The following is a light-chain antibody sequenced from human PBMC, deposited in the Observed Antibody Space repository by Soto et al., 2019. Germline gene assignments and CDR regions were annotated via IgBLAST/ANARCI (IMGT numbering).Light chain of an antibody. CDR3: QQYTSSTGEFT. CDR1: QRVGSRS. Sequence: EIVLTQSPGTLSLSPGERATLSCRASQRVGSRSLAWYQQKPGQAPRLLIFGASSRATGIPDRFSGSGSGADFTLTISRLEPEDFAVYYCQQYTSSTGEFTFGPGTKVDIK. J-gene: IGKJ3*01. V-gene: IGKV3-20*01. CDR2: GAS.